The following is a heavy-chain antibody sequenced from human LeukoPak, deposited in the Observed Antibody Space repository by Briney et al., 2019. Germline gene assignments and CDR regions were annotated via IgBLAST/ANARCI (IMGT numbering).Heavy chain of an antibody. V-gene: IGHV3-30*18. CDR3: AKGVGRIAAAGLDY. CDR2: ISYDGSNK. Sequence: PGRSLRLSCAASGFTFSSYGMHWVRQAPGKGLEWVAVISYDGSNKYYADSVKGRFTISRDNSKNTLYLQMNSLRAEDTAVYYCAKGVGRIAAAGLDYWGQGTLVTVSS. CDR1: GFTFSSYG. J-gene: IGHJ4*02. D-gene: IGHD6-13*01.